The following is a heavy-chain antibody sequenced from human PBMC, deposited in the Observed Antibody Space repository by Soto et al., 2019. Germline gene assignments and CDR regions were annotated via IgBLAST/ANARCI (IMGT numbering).Heavy chain of an antibody. CDR3: ARDLPTMDV. CDR2: IRAYNGNT. J-gene: IGHJ6*02. V-gene: IGHV1-18*01. Sequence: VQQAPGQGLEWMGWIRAYNGNTNYAQKLQGRVTMTTDTSTSTAYMELRSLRSDDTAVYYCARDLPTMDVWGQGTTVTVSS.